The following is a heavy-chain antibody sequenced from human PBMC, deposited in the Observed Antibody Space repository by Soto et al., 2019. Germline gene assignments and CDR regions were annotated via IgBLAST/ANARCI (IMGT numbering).Heavy chain of an antibody. Sequence: QVQLVQSGAEVKKPGASVKVSCKASGYTFTSYYMHWVRQAPGQGLEWMGIINPSGGSTSYAQKFPGKVNMTRDTAPSTVYMEVSSLRSEDTAVYYCARDPLYCSSTSCYNWAWFDPWGQGTLVTVSS. CDR2: INPSGGST. D-gene: IGHD2-2*02. J-gene: IGHJ5*02. CDR1: GYTFTSYY. V-gene: IGHV1-46*03. CDR3: ARDPLYCSSTSCYNWAWFDP.